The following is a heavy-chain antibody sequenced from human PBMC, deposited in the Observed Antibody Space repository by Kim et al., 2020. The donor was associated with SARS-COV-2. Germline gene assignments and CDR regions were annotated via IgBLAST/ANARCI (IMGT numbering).Heavy chain of an antibody. CDR3: ARGTRGSYYYGMDV. Sequence: GGSLRLSCAASGFTFSSYAMHWVRQAPGKGLEWVAVISYDGSNKYYADSVKGRFTISRDNSKNTLYLQMNSLRAEDTAVYYCARGTRGSYYYGMDVWGQG. J-gene: IGHJ6*02. V-gene: IGHV3-30-3*01. CDR2: ISYDGSNK. D-gene: IGHD1-26*01. CDR1: GFTFSSYA.